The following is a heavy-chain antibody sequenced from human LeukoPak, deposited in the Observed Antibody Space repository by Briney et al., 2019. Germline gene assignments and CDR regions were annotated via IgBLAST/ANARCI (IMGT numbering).Heavy chain of an antibody. V-gene: IGHV5-10-1*01. J-gene: IGHJ4*02. CDR2: IDPSDSYT. D-gene: IGHD4-11*01. CDR3: ARHDYSDYDY. Sequence: GESLKISCKGSGYSFTSYWISWVRQMPGKGLEWMGRIDPSDSYTNYSPSFQGHVTISVDKSISTAYLQWSSLKASDTAMYYCARHDYSDYDYWGQGTLVTVSS. CDR1: GYSFTSYW.